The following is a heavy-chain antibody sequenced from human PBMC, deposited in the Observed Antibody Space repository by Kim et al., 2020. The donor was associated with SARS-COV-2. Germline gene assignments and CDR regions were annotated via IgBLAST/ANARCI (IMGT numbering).Heavy chain of an antibody. J-gene: IGHJ5*02. V-gene: IGHV4-59*01. CDR3: ARVMPDFWSVLGFDP. Sequence: NPPLRSRVTISVDTSKNQFSLKRTSVTAADTAVYYCARVMPDFWSVLGFDPWGQGTLVTVSS. D-gene: IGHD3-3*01.